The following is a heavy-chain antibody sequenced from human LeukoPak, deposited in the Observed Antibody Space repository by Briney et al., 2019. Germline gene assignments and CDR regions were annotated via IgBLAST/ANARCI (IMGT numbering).Heavy chain of an antibody. V-gene: IGHV3-11*01. D-gene: IGHD1-26*01. CDR1: GFTFSDYN. CDR2: ISSSGSTI. Sequence: GGSLRLSCAASGFTFSDYNMSWIRQAPWKGLEWVSYISSSGSTIYYADSVKGRFTISRDNAKNSLYLQMTSLRADDTAVYYCARRERPPRAYQYWGQGTLVTVSS. CDR3: ARRERPPRAYQY. J-gene: IGHJ4*02.